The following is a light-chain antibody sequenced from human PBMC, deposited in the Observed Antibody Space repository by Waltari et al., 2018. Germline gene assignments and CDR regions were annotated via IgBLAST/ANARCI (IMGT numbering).Light chain of an antibody. CDR3: QSYDGGIWV. V-gene: IGLV6-57*04. J-gene: IGLJ3*02. CDR1: SGSIGRNY. CDR2: EDD. Sequence: FMLTQPRSVSESPGKTVTISCTRNSGSIGRNYVHWYHQRPGGAPTIVIFEDDQSPSGVPDRFSGSIDSASNSASLTLSGLEIEDEGDYYCQSYDGGIWVFGGGTRLTVL.